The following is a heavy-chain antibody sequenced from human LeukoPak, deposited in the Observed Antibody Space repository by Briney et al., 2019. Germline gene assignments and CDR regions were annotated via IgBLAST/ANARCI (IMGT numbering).Heavy chain of an antibody. CDR3: VREMHGPHDY. Sequence: PGGSLRLSCAASGFTFSSYAMSWVRQAPGKGLVWVSRINTDGSTTSYADSVKGRFTISRDNAKSTLYLQMNSLRADDTAVYYCVREMHGPHDYWGQGTLVTVSA. V-gene: IGHV3-74*01. CDR1: GFTFSSYA. CDR2: INTDGSTT. J-gene: IGHJ4*02.